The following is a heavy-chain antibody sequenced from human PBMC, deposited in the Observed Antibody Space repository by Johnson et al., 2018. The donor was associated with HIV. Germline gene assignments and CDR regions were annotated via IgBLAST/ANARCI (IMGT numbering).Heavy chain of an antibody. V-gene: IGHV3-30*04. CDR3: ARRDSGSLSFDI. CDR2: ISYDGSNK. J-gene: IGHJ3*02. D-gene: IGHD1-26*01. CDR1: GFTFSSYA. Sequence: QVQLVESGGGVVQPGGSLRLSCVASGFTFSSYAMHWVRQAPGKGLEWVAVISYDGSNKYYADSVKGRFTISRDNSKNTLYLQMNSLRAEDTAFYYCARRDSGSLSFDIWGQGTMVTVSS.